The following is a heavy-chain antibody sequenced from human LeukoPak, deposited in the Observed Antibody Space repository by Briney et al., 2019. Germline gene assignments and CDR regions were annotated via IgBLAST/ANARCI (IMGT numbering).Heavy chain of an antibody. CDR2: ISAYNGNR. D-gene: IGHD3-9*01. V-gene: IGHV1-18*01. J-gene: IGHJ3*02. CDR3: ARGLLLFFDWLPTVYDAFDI. Sequence: ASVKVSCKTSGYTFTSYGISWVRQAPGQGLEWMGWISAYNGNRKYAQKFQGRVTMTTDTSTSTAYMELRSLRSDDTAVYYCARGLLLFFDWLPTVYDAFDIWGQGKMVTVS. CDR1: GYTFTSYG.